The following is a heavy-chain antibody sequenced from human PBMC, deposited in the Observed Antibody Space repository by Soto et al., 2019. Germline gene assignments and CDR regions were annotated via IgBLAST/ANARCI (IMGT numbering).Heavy chain of an antibody. D-gene: IGHD1-7*01. J-gene: IGHJ5*02. CDR2: ISTYNGNT. Sequence: ASVKVSWKASGYTFTIYGISWVRQAPGQGLEWMGWISTYNGNTNFTQKLQGRVTMTTDTSTSTAYMELRSLRSDDTAVYYCARDREYNWNYNWFDPWGQGTLVTVSS. V-gene: IGHV1-18*01. CDR3: ARDREYNWNYNWFDP. CDR1: GYTFTIYG.